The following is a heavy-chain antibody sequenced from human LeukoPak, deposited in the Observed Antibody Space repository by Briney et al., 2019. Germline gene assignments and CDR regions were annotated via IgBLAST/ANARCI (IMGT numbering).Heavy chain of an antibody. D-gene: IGHD1-26*01. CDR1: GFTFSSFW. CDR2: VHKDGISS. CDR3: ARGGSGCFDI. V-gene: IGHV3-74*01. J-gene: IGHJ3*02. Sequence: PGGSLRLSCAASGFTFSSFWMHWVRHVPGKGLEWVSHVHKDGISSSYADSVKGRFTISRDNAENTVHLHMNSLRAEDTAVYFCARGGSGCFDIWGQGTMVTVSS.